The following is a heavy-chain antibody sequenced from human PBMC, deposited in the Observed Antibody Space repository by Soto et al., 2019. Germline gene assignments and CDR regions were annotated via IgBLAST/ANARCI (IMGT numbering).Heavy chain of an antibody. CDR2: ISRDGSNK. V-gene: IGHV3-30*04. Sequence: GGSLRLSCAASGFTFRSYAIHWVRQAPGEGLEWVAVISRDGSNKYYVDSVKGRFTISRDNSKDTVYLQMNSLRDEDSAMFYCARSRSGAVADSFDFWGQGTLVTVSS. D-gene: IGHD3-10*01. J-gene: IGHJ4*02. CDR1: GFTFRSYA. CDR3: ARSRSGAVADSFDF.